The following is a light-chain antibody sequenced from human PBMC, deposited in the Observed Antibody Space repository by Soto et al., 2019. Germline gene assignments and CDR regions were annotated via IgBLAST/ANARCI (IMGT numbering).Light chain of an antibody. CDR3: SSYTSRSTVI. Sequence: QSVLTQPASVSGSPGQSITISCTGTSSDVGGYTFVSWYQQHPGKAPKLLIYEVSNRPSGVSNRFSGSKSGNTASLTISGLQAEDEADFYCSSYTSRSTVIFGGGTKVTVL. J-gene: IGLJ2*01. CDR1: SSDVGGYTF. V-gene: IGLV2-14*01. CDR2: EVS.